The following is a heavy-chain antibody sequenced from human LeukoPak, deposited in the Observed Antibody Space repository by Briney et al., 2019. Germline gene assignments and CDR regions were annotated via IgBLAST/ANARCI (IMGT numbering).Heavy chain of an antibody. D-gene: IGHD3-10*01. J-gene: IGHJ4*02. CDR1: GGTFSSYA. CDR2: FDPEDGET. Sequence: GASVKVSCKASGGTFSSYAISWVRQAPGQGLEWMGGFDPEDGETIYAQKFQGRVTMTTDTSTSTAYMELRSLRSDDTAVYYCARSIPFDYYGSGSYYTLGYWGQGTLVTVSS. V-gene: IGHV1-18*01. CDR3: ARSIPFDYYGSGSYYTLGY.